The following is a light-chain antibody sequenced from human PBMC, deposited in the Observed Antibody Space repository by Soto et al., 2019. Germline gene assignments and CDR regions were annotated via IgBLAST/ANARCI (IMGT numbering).Light chain of an antibody. CDR3: AAWDDSLNANWV. V-gene: IGLV1-47*01. J-gene: IGLJ3*02. CDR2: RNN. Sequence: QLVLTQPPSASETRGQRVTNSCSGSSSNIGSNFVYWYQQLPGTAPKLLIYRNNQRPSGVPDRFSGSKSGTSASLAISGLRSEDEADYYCAAWDDSLNANWVFGGGTNLTVL. CDR1: SSNIGSNF.